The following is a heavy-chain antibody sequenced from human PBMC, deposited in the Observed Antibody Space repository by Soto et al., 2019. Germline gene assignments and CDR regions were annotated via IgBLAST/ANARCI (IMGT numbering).Heavy chain of an antibody. CDR2: ISSSGGTT. J-gene: IGHJ5*02. D-gene: IGHD2-21*02. V-gene: IGHV3-23*01. CDR1: GFTFSSYA. CDR3: AKVYSGNSAHTYTIDP. Sequence: EVQLLESGGGLVQPGGSLRLSCAASGFTFSSYAMSWVRQAPGKGLEWVSTISSSGGTTYYADSVKGRFTISRDNSKNTLYLQMNSLRAEDTAVYYCAKVYSGNSAHTYTIDPWGQGTLVTVSS.